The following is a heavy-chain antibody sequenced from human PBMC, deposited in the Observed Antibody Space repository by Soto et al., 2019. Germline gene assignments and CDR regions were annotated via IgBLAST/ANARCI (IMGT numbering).Heavy chain of an antibody. V-gene: IGHV4-30-2*01. CDR1: GGSIGNDDYS. CDR3: ATVIPATRYFAY. CDR2: IYHSGTT. Sequence: SETLSLTCTVSGGSIGNDDYSWRWVRQPPGKGLEWIAYIYHSGTTYYNPSLTSRVTISVDGSNNQFSLKLTSMTAADTAVYYCATVIPATRYFAYWGQGILVTVSS. D-gene: IGHD2-15*01. J-gene: IGHJ4*02.